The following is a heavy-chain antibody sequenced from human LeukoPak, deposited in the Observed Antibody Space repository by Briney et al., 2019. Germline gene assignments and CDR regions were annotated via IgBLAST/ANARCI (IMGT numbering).Heavy chain of an antibody. CDR3: AQSSSGWSDPSY. V-gene: IGHV1-2*02. CDR2: FNPNSGGT. J-gene: IGHJ4*02. D-gene: IGHD6-19*01. CDR1: GYTFTGYY. Sequence: ASVKVSCKASGYTFTGYYMHWVRQAPGQGLEWMGWFNPNSGGTNYAQKFQGRVTMTRDTSITTAYMELSRLRSDDTAVYYCAQSSSGWSDPSYWGQGTLVTVSS.